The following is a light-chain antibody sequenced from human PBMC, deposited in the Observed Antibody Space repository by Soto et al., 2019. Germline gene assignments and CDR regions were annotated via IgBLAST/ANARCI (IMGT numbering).Light chain of an antibody. J-gene: IGLJ3*02. CDR3: SSYTTTTRL. CDR1: SSDIGSNNY. CDR2: EVS. V-gene: IGLV2-14*01. Sequence: QSALTQPASVSGSPGQSITISCTGTSSDIGSNNYVSWFQQRPGKAPTLIIYEVSNRPSGVSNHFSGSKSGNTASLTISGLLPEDEAEYYGSSYTTTTRLFGGGTKLTVL.